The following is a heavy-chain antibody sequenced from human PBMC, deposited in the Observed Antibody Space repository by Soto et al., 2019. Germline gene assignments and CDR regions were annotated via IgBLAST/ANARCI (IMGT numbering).Heavy chain of an antibody. CDR1: GFTFSSYG. Sequence: PGGSLRLSCAASGFTFSSYGMHWVRQAPGKGLEWVAVISHDGNKRHHEDSVEGRFTISRDNSKNMLYLQMNSLRAEDTAVYYCVKTRGYSYDYGMDVWGQGTTVTVSS. CDR3: VKTRGYSYDYGMDV. CDR2: ISHDGNKR. D-gene: IGHD5-18*01. J-gene: IGHJ6*02. V-gene: IGHV3-30*18.